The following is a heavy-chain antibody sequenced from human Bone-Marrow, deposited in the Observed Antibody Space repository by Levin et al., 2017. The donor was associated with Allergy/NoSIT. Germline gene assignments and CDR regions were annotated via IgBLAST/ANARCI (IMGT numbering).Heavy chain of an antibody. CDR2: ISGSGGST. CDR1: GFTFSSYA. Sequence: PGGSLRLSCAASGFTFSSYAMSWVRQAPGKGLEWVSAISGSGGSTYYADSVKGRFTISRDNSKNTLYLQMNSLRAEDTAVYYCAMSPSVAATPGGDPWGQGTLVTVSS. V-gene: IGHV3-23*01. CDR3: AMSPSVAATPGGDP. D-gene: IGHD2-15*01. J-gene: IGHJ5*02.